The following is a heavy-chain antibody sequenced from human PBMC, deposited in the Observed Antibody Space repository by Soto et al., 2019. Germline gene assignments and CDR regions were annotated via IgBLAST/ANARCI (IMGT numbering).Heavy chain of an antibody. D-gene: IGHD3-22*01. Sequence: QVQLVQSGAEVRKPGASVTVSCKAFGYTFTGYYIHWVRQAPGQGPEWMGWINPNSGGTKYSQKFQGWVNMTRDTSSSRAYMELRRLKSDDTAVYFCARAPIYSHGGGYYYSFEMWGQGTMVTVSS. CDR2: INPNSGGT. CDR3: ARAPIYSHGGGYYYSFEM. CDR1: GYTFTGYY. J-gene: IGHJ3*02. V-gene: IGHV1-2*04.